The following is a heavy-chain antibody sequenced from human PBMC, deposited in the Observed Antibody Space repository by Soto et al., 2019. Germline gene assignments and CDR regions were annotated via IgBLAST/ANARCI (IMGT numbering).Heavy chain of an antibody. V-gene: IGHV3-9*01. J-gene: IGHJ4*02. CDR3: AKDSYYYDSSGYYSE. D-gene: IGHD3-22*01. Sequence: GGSLRLSCAASGLTFDDYAMHWVRQAPGKGLEWVSGISWNSGSIGYADSVKGRFTISRDNAKNSLYLQMNSLRAEDTALYYCAKDSYYYDSSGYYSEWGQGTLVTVSS. CDR1: GLTFDDYA. CDR2: ISWNSGSI.